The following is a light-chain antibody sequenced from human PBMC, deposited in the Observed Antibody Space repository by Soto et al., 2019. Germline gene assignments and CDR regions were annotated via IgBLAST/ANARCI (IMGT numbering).Light chain of an antibody. CDR1: QSVSSN. J-gene: IGKJ1*01. CDR3: QQYNKWPLT. V-gene: IGKV3-15*01. Sequence: EIMMTRSPGTLSASPGERATLSCRASQSVSSNLAWYQQKPGQAPGLLIYAVSTRATGIPARFSGSGSGTEFTLTISSLQSEDFAVYYCQQYNKWPLTFGQGTKVEIK. CDR2: AVS.